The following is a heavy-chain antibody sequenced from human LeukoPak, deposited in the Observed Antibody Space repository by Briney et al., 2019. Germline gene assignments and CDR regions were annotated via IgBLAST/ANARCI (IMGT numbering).Heavy chain of an antibody. CDR1: GYTFTGYY. V-gene: IGHV1-2*02. D-gene: IGHD3-9*01. CDR2: INPNSGGT. J-gene: IGHJ5*02. CDR3: ARTNVENDTLTGYYP. Sequence: ASVKVSCKASGYTFTGYYMHWVRQAPGQGLEWMGWINPNSGGTNYAQKFQGRVTMTRDTSISTAYMELSRLRSDDTAVYYCARTNVENDTLTGYYPWGQGTLVTVSS.